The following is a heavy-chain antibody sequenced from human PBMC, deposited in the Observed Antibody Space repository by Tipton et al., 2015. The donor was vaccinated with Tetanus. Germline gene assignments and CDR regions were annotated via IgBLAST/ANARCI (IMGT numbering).Heavy chain of an antibody. CDR1: GGTFSSYA. Sequence: QLVQSGAEVKKPGSSVKVSCKASGGTFSSYAISWVRQAPGQGLEWMGGIIPIFGTAHYAQKFQGRVTITADKSASTAYMELSSLRSEDTAVYYCAREWGCSSTSCYPLYYYYGMDVWGQGTTVPVSS. J-gene: IGHJ6*02. CDR2: IIPIFGTA. CDR3: AREWGCSSTSCYPLYYYYGMDV. V-gene: IGHV1-69*06. D-gene: IGHD2-2*01.